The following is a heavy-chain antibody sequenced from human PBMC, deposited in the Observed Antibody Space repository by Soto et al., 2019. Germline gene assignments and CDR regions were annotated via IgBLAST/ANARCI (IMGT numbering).Heavy chain of an antibody. CDR1: EGTFSSYA. V-gene: IGHV1-69*13. Sequence: SGKVSCKASEGTFSSYAISWVRQAPGQGLEWMGGIIPIFGTANNAQKFQGRVTITADESTSTAYMELSSLRSEDTAVYYCARDQGITIFGVVNYYGMDVWGQGTTVTVSS. D-gene: IGHD3-3*01. CDR2: IIPIFGTA. CDR3: ARDQGITIFGVVNYYGMDV. J-gene: IGHJ6*02.